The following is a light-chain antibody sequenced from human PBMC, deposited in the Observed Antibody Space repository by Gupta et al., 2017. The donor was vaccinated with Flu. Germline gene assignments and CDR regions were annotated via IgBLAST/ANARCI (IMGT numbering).Light chain of an antibody. CDR2: NDN. CDR1: SSNIGAGAD. Sequence: QSVLTQPPSVAGAPGHRITISCTGSSSNIGAGADVFWYQQSPGTAPKLLIYNDNNRPSGVPDRISASMSGTSASLAITGLQAADEGDYYCQSFDSALNVRVFGGGTKVTVL. J-gene: IGLJ2*01. V-gene: IGLV1-40*01. CDR3: QSFDSALNVRV.